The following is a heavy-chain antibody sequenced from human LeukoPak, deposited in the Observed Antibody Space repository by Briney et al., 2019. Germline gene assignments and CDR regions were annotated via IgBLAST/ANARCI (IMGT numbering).Heavy chain of an antibody. V-gene: IGHV1-18*01. J-gene: IGHJ4*02. CDR2: ISAYNGNT. D-gene: IGHD2-2*01. Sequence: ASVKVSCKASGYTFTSYGISWVRQAPGQGLEWMGWISAYNGNTNYAQKLQGRVTMTTDTSTSTAYMELRSLRSDDTAVYYCARDIRGVVPAAMEWDCWGQGTLVTVSS. CDR3: ARDIRGVVPAAMEWDC. CDR1: GYTFTSYG.